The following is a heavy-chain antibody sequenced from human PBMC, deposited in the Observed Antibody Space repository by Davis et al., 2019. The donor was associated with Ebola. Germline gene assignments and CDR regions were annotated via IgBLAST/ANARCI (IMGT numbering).Heavy chain of an antibody. J-gene: IGHJ4*02. CDR2: ISSSSSYT. D-gene: IGHD3-3*01. Sequence: PGGSLRLSCAASGFTFSDYYMSWIRQAPGKGLEWVSYISSSSSYTNYADSVKGRFTISRDNAKNSLYLQMNSLRAEDTAVYYCAKQDFWSGYGYFDYWGQGILVTVSS. CDR3: AKQDFWSGYGYFDY. V-gene: IGHV3-11*06. CDR1: GFTFSDYY.